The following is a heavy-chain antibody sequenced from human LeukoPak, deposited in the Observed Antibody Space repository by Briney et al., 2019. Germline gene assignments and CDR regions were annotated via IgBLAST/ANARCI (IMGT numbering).Heavy chain of an antibody. CDR1: GFTLSGSA. Sequence: GGSLRLSCAASGFTLSGSAMHWVRQASGKGLEWVGRIRSKANSYATAYAASVKGRFTISRDDSKNTAYLQMNSLKTEDTAVYYCTRLYCSSTSCSAFDPWGQGTLVTVSS. CDR2: IRSKANSYAT. V-gene: IGHV3-73*01. J-gene: IGHJ5*02. CDR3: TRLYCSSTSCSAFDP. D-gene: IGHD2-2*01.